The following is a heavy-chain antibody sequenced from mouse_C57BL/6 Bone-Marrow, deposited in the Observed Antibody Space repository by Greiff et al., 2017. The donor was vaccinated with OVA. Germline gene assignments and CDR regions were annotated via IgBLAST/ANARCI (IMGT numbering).Heavy chain of an antibody. D-gene: IGHD2-5*01. CDR2: ISNGGGRT. V-gene: IGHV5-12*01. J-gene: IGHJ4*01. CDR1: GFTFSDYY. Sequence: EVKLQESGGGLVQPGGSLKLSCAASGFTFSDYYMYWVRQTPEKRLEWVAYISNGGGRTYYPDTVKGRFTISRDNAKNTLYLQMSRLKSEDTAMYYCARQGPYSNYDFYYAMDYWGQGTSVTVSS. CDR3: ARQGPYSNYDFYYAMDY.